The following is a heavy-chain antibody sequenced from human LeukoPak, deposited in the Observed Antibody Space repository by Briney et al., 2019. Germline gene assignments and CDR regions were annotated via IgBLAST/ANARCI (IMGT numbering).Heavy chain of an antibody. CDR3: AKGPYSTSWYGYFDY. CDR2: ISAGVGST. J-gene: IGHJ4*02. Sequence: GGSLRLSCAASGFTFSKFAMSWVRQAPGQGLEWVSYISAGVGSTYYADFVKGRITISKENSKNTTYLQMNNLRAEDTAVYYCAKGPYSTSWYGYFDYWGQGTLVTVSS. CDR1: GFTFSKFA. D-gene: IGHD6-13*01. V-gene: IGHV3-23*01.